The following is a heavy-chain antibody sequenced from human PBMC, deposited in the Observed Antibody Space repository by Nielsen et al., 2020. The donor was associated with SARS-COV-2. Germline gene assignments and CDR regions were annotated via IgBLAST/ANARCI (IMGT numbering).Heavy chain of an antibody. D-gene: IGHD5-18*01. J-gene: IGHJ4*02. Sequence: GGSLRLSCAASRFTFRGYWMHWVRQAPGKGLVWVSRINVDGSATSYADSVKGRFTISRDNSRNTVYLQMNSLRPEDTAVYYCAREFALRDTAYFDYWGQGTLVTVSS. CDR1: RFTFRGYW. CDR3: AREFALRDTAYFDY. V-gene: IGHV3-74*01. CDR2: INVDGSAT.